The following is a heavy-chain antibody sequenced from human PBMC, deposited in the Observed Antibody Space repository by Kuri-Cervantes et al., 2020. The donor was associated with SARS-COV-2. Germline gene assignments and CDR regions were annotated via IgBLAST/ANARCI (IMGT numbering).Heavy chain of an antibody. D-gene: IGHD2-2*01. CDR3: AKGGGQLDY. J-gene: IGHJ4*02. CDR1: GFTFSSYA. V-gene: IGHV3-30*04. Sequence: GGSLRLSCAASGFTFSSYAMHWVRQAPGKGLEWVAVISYDGSNKHYADSVKGRFTISRDNSKNTLYLQMNSLRAEDTAVYYCAKGGGQLDYWGQGTLVTVSS. CDR2: ISYDGSNK.